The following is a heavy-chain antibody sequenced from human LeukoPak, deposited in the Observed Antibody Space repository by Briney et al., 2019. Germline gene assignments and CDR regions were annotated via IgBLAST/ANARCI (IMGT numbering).Heavy chain of an antibody. V-gene: IGHV1-46*03. Sequence: ASVKVSCKASGYTFTSYYMHWVRQAPGQGLEWMGIINPSGGSTSYAQKFQGRVTMTRDTSTSTVYMELSSLRSEDTAVYYCARAHLYCTNGVCLEHFQHWGQGTLVTVSS. CDR1: GYTFTSYY. D-gene: IGHD2-8*01. J-gene: IGHJ1*01. CDR2: INPSGGST. CDR3: ARAHLYCTNGVCLEHFQH.